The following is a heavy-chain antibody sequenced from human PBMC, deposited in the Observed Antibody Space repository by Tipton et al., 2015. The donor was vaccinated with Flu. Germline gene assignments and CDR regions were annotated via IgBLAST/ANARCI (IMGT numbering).Heavy chain of an antibody. CDR1: GGSISTYY. V-gene: IGHV4-4*07. Sequence: TLSLTCSVSGGSISTYYWSWIRQPAGKGLEWVGHFYNNGSTRYNPSLKNRCTMSADTSRSQFSLKVTSVTAADTAVYFCAGEGDDYSRGWYASWGQGILVTVSS. CDR3: AGEGDDYSRGWYAS. D-gene: IGHD6-19*01. CDR2: FYNNGST. J-gene: IGHJ5*02.